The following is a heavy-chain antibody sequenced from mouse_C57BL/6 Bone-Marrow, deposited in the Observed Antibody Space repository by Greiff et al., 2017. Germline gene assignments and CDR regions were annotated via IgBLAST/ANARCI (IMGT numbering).Heavy chain of an antibody. CDR3: TYYDLAWCAY. V-gene: IGHV14-4*01. CDR2: IDPENGDT. CDR1: GFNIKDDY. J-gene: IGHJ3*01. D-gene: IGHD2-4*01. Sequence: DVKLQESGAELVRPGASVKLSCTASGFNIKDDYMHWVKQRPEQGLEWIGWIDPENGDTEYASKFQGKATITADTSSNTAYLQLSSLTSEDTAVYYCTYYDLAWCAYWGQGTLVTVSA.